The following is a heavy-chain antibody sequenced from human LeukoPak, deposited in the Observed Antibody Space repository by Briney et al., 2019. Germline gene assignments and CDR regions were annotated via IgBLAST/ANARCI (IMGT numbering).Heavy chain of an antibody. CDR1: GFTLSTYT. Sequence: GGSLRLSCVVSGFTLSTYTINWVRRAPGKGLEWVSSISSSGNYIYYADSVKGRFTISKDNAKNSVYLQMDSLRAADTAVYYCARDQNPLLGVFDFWGQGTLVAVSS. J-gene: IGHJ4*02. V-gene: IGHV3-21*01. D-gene: IGHD2-8*02. CDR2: ISSSGNYI. CDR3: ARDQNPLLGVFDF.